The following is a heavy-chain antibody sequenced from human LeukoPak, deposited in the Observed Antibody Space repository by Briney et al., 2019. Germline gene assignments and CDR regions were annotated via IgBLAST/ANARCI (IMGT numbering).Heavy chain of an antibody. V-gene: IGHV3-23*01. D-gene: IGHD5-18*01. CDR2: ISGSGGST. CDR3: AKGGFGYSYGHISGY. CDR1: GFTFSSYA. Sequence: PGGSLRLSCAASGFTFSSYAMSWVRQAPGKGLEWVSAISGSGGSTYYADSVKGRFTISRDNSKNTLYLQMNSLRAEDTAVYYCAKGGFGYSYGHISGYWGQGTLVTVSS. J-gene: IGHJ4*02.